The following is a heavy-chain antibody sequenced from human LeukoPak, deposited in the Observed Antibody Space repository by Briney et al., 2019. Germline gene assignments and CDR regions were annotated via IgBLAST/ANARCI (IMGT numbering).Heavy chain of an antibody. CDR1: GGSISSGGYY. CDR3: AREDRGVFDY. V-gene: IGHV4-31*03. Sequence: SQTLPLTCTVSGGSISSGGYYWSWIRQHPGKGLEWIGYIYYSGSTYYNPSLKSRVTISVDTSKNQFSLKLSSVTAADTAVYYCAREDRGVFDYWGQGTLVTVSS. J-gene: IGHJ4*02. D-gene: IGHD3-10*01. CDR2: IYYSGST.